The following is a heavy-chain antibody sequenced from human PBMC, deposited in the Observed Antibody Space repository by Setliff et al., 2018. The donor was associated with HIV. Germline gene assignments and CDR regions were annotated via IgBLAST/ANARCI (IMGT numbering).Heavy chain of an antibody. J-gene: IGHJ2*01. Sequence: NPSETLSLTCTVSGGSISSGSYYWSWIRQPAGEGLEWIGRIYTSGSTNYNPSLKSRVTISVDTSKNQFSLKLSSVTAADTAVYYCAREGRNWYFDLWGRGTLVTVSS. CDR1: GGSISSGSYY. CDR2: IYTSGST. CDR3: AREGRNWYFDL. V-gene: IGHV4-61*02.